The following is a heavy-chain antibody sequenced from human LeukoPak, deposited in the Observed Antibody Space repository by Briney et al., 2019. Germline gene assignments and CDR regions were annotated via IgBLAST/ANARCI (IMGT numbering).Heavy chain of an antibody. D-gene: IGHD5-18*01. CDR3: ARGGKKTAMVTS. CDR2: IYSSGST. V-gene: IGHV4-59*06. J-gene: IGHJ4*02. CDR1: GGSISPYF. Sequence: KASETLSLTCTVSGGSISPYFWNWIRQLPGKGLEWIGYIYSSGSTYNPSLKSRVIISLDTSKNQFSLKLNSVTAADTAVYYCARGGKKTAMVTSWGQGTLVTVPS.